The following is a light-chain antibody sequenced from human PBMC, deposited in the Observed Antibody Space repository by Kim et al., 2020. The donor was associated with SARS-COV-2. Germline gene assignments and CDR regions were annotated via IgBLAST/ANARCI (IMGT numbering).Light chain of an antibody. J-gene: IGLJ3*02. CDR2: QDT. CDR1: KLGNKF. V-gene: IGLV3-1*01. CDR3: QVWDSRTVV. Sequence: SYELTQPPSMSVSPGQTASITCSGDKLGNKFVSWYQQRPGQSPVLVIYQDTKRPSGIPERVSGSNSGSTATLTISGTQAMDEADYYCQVWDSRTVVFGGG.